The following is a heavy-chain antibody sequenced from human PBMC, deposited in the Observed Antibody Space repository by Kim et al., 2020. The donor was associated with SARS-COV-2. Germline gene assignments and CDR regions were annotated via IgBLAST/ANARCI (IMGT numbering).Heavy chain of an antibody. J-gene: IGHJ4*02. V-gene: IGHV3-66*02. CDR1: GFTVSSNY. CDR2: IYSGGST. D-gene: IGHD5-12*01. CDR3: AREPLNPYGGSEGYFDY. Sequence: GGSLRLSCAASGFTVSSNYMSWVRQAPGKGLEWVSVIYSGGSTYYADSVKGRFTISRDNSKNTLYLQMNSLRAEDTAVYYCAREPLNPYGGSEGYFDYWGQGTLVTVSS.